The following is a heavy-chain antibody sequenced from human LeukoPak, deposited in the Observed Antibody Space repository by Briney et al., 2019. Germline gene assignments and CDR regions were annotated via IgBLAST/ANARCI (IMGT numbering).Heavy chain of an antibody. J-gene: IGHJ4*02. CDR2: ISNDGGNK. D-gene: IGHD3-10*01. V-gene: IGHV3-30-3*01. CDR3: ARESSLRDFGFDC. Sequence: GGSLRLSCAASEFTFSNYFLHWVRQPPGKGLEWVGAISNDGGNKYHADSVKGRFTISRDNSKNMLYLQMDSLTVEDTAVYYCARESSLRDFGFDCWGQGALVTVSS. CDR1: EFTFSNYF.